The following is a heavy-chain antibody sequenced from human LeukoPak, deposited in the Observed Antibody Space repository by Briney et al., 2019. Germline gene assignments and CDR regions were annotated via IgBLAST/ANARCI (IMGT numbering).Heavy chain of an antibody. D-gene: IGHD3-22*01. Sequence: GGSLRLSCTASGLTFSTRAMHWVRQAPGEGLEWVALVSHVESHNKQYADSMKGRFTISRDNSKNTLYLQMDSLSAADTALYFCAAEGDSSGHAGAFDIWGQGTMVTVSS. CDR2: VSHVESHNK. CDR3: AAEGDSSGHAGAFDI. V-gene: IGHV3-30-3*01. J-gene: IGHJ3*02. CDR1: GLTFSTRA.